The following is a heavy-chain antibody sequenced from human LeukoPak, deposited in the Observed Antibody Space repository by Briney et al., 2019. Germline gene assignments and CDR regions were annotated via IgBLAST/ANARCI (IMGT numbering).Heavy chain of an antibody. CDR2: ISWNSGSI. J-gene: IGHJ4*02. CDR3: AKDWHWSSGCVAD. Sequence: GRSLRLSCAASGFTFDDYAMHWVRQAPGKGLEWASGISWNSGSIGYADSVKGRFTISRDNAKNSLYLQMNSLRAEDTALYYCAKDWHWSSGCVADWGQGTLVTVSS. D-gene: IGHD6-19*01. V-gene: IGHV3-9*01. CDR1: GFTFDDYA.